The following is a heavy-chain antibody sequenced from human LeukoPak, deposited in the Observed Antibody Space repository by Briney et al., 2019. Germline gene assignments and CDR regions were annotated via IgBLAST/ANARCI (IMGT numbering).Heavy chain of an antibody. J-gene: IGHJ4*02. CDR2: INPSGGST. CDR1: GYTFTSYY. V-gene: IGHV1-46*01. Sequence: ASVKVSSKASGYTFTSYYMHWVRQAPGQGLEWMGIINPSGGSTSYAQKFQGRVTMTRDTSTSTVYMELSSLRSEDTAVYYCARDRSPTYYDSSGYYYWGQGTLVTVSS. CDR3: ARDRSPTYYDSSGYYY. D-gene: IGHD3-22*01.